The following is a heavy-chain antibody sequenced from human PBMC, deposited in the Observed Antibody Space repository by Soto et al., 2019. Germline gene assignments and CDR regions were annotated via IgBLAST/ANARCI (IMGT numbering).Heavy chain of an antibody. D-gene: IGHD5-12*01. CDR2: VYPDDSDT. CDR1: GYSFNIYW. CDR3: VRMGFSGGGYLSYYYYGMDI. Sequence: GESLKISCKASGYSFNIYWIGWVRQLPGKGLEWMGVVYPDDSDTIYSPSFQGQVTISVDKSISTAYLQWSSLKASDTAMYSCVRMGFSGGGYLSYYYYGMDIWGQGTTVTVSS. V-gene: IGHV5-51*01. J-gene: IGHJ6*02.